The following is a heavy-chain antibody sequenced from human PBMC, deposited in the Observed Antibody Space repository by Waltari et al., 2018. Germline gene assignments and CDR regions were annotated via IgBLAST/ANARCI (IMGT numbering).Heavy chain of an antibody. D-gene: IGHD5-12*01. CDR1: GFTFDDYA. J-gene: IGHJ4*02. CDR2: ISGNRGSI. Sequence: EVQLVESGGGLVQPGRSLRLSCAASGFTFDDYAMHWVRQAPGKGLEWVSGISGNRGSIGYADSVKGRFTISRDNAKNSLYLQMNSLRAEDTALYYCAKVRMATGGYYFDYWGQGTLVTVSS. V-gene: IGHV3-9*01. CDR3: AKVRMATGGYYFDY.